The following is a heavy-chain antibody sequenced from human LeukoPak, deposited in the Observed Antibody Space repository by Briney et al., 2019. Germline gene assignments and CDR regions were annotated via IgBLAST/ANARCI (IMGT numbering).Heavy chain of an antibody. Sequence: GRSLRLSCAASGFTFSSYGMHWVRQAPGKGLEWVAATWYDGSNKYYADSVKGRFTISRDNSKNTLFLQMNSLRAEDTAVYFCARGGHCSTTSCSNYDGMDVWGQGTTLTVSS. CDR3: ARGGHCSTTSCSNYDGMDV. D-gene: IGHD2-2*01. J-gene: IGHJ6*02. V-gene: IGHV3-33*01. CDR1: GFTFSSYG. CDR2: TWYDGSNK.